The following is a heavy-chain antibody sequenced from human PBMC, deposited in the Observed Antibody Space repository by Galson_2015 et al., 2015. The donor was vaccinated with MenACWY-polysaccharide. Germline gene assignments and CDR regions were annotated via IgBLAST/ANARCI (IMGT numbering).Heavy chain of an antibody. Sequence: SLRLSCAASGFTFSSYATSWVHQAPGKGLDWVSLVTGSGDSTYYADSVKGRFSISRDNSKNTLCLQMNSLRAEDTAVYYCARPITMIRGIVYYGMDVWGQGITVTVSS. J-gene: IGHJ6*02. CDR1: GFTFSSYA. D-gene: IGHD3-10*01. V-gene: IGHV3-23*01. CDR3: ARPITMIRGIVYYGMDV. CDR2: VTGSGDST.